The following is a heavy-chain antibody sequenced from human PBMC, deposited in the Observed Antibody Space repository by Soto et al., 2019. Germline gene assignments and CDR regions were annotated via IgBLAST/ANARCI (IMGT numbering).Heavy chain of an antibody. CDR3: ARLWGAPPALLVH. Sequence: SETLSLTCTVSGGSISSSDSFWGWIRQPPGKGLEWIATISSTGATYYSPSLESRVTISADTSQNHFSLYVRSVTAAETAVYYCARLWGAPPALLVHWGQGALVIVSS. D-gene: IGHD2-2*01. J-gene: IGHJ4*02. CDR2: ISSTGAT. V-gene: IGHV4-39*02. CDR1: GGSISSSDSF.